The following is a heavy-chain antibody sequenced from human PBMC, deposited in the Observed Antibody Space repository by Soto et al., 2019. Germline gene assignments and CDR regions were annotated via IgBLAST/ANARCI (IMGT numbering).Heavy chain of an antibody. CDR2: IIPIFGTA. Sequence: QVQLVQSGAEVKKPGSSVKVSCKASGGTFSSYAISWVRQAPGQGLEWMGGIIPIFGTANYAQKFQGRVTITADESTSTAYMELSSLRSEDTAVYYCARVPKGGYSCYPGRPFDYWGQGTLVTVSS. CDR3: ARVPKGGYSCYPGRPFDY. J-gene: IGHJ4*02. D-gene: IGHD5-12*01. V-gene: IGHV1-69*01. CDR1: GGTFSSYA.